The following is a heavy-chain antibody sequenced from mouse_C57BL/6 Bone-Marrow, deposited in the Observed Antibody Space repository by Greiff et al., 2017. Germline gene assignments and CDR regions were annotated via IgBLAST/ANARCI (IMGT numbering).Heavy chain of an antibody. D-gene: IGHD1-1*01. CDR3: ARLGYYGSSYNFDY. J-gene: IGHJ2*01. CDR2: IYPSDSET. CDR1: GYTFTSYW. V-gene: IGHV1-61*01. Sequence: QVQLQQPGAELVRPGSSVKLSCKASGYTFTSYWMDWVKQRPGQGLEWIGNIYPSDSETHYNQKFKDKATLTVDKSSSTAYMQLSSLTSEDSAVYYCARLGYYGSSYNFDYWGQGTTLTGSS.